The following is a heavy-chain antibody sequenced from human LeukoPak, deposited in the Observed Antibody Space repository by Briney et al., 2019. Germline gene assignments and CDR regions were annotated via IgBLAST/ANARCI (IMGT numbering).Heavy chain of an antibody. Sequence: GGSLRLSCVASGFTFSTYWMSWVRQAPGKGLEWVANIQQDGSEKYYVDSVKGRFTISRDNAKNSLYLQINSLKAEDTAVYYCARDRYMGVGATPHYYWGRGTLVTVSS. V-gene: IGHV3-7*05. CDR3: ARDRYMGVGATPHYY. CDR1: GFTFSTYW. D-gene: IGHD1-26*01. CDR2: IQQDGSEK. J-gene: IGHJ4*02.